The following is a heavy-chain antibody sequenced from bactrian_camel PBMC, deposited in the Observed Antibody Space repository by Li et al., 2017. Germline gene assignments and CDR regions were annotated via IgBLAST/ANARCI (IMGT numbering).Heavy chain of an antibody. Sequence: HVQLVESGGGSVQAGGSLTLSCVVSGDRNQRHCMAWFRQRPDTEREAVARILARGRDTQYADSVKGRFTISRDDSKNTFYLQLNCLKAEDTAMYYCAKAYNEYVSIFDYWGQGTQVTVS. D-gene: IGHD4*01. J-gene: IGHJ4*01. V-gene: IGHV3S1*01. CDR2: ILARGRDT. CDR3: AKAYNEYVSIFDY. CDR1: GDRNQRHC.